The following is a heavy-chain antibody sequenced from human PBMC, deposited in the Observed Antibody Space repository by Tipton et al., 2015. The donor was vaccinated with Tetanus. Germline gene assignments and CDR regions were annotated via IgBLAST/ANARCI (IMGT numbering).Heavy chain of an antibody. J-gene: IGHJ6*02. CDR3: ARGGYDSDTYSYYYYSMDV. V-gene: IGHV1-69*06. CDR1: GYTFSRYG. Sequence: QLVQSGAEVKKPGASVKVSCKASGYTFSRYGISWVRQAPGQGLEWMGGVIPIFRTTTYAQKFQGTVTITADKSTSTVYMELSSLRSEDTATYYCARGGYDSDTYSYYYYSMDVWGQGTTVTVSS. CDR2: VIPIFRTT. D-gene: IGHD3-22*01.